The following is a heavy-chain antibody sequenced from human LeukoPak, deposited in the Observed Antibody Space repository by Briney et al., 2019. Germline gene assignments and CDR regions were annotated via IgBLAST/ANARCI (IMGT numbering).Heavy chain of an antibody. CDR3: ARAQQQLVPQYYFDY. CDR1: GGSISSYY. D-gene: IGHD6-13*01. CDR2: IYYSGST. Sequence: RSSETLSLTCTVSGGSISSYYWSWIRQPPGKGLEWIGYIYYSGSTYYNPSLKSRVTISVDTSKNQFSLKLSSVTAADTAVYYCARAQQQLVPQYYFDYWGQGTLVTVSS. J-gene: IGHJ4*02. V-gene: IGHV4-59*08.